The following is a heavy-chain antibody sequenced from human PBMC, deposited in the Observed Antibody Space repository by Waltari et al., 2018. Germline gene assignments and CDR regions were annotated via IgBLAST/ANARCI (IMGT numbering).Heavy chain of an antibody. CDR3: ARDLTIFGVVIISDYYYYGMDV. Sequence: QVQLVQSGAEVKKPGASVKVSCKASGYTFTGYYMHWVRQAPGQGLEWMGRINPNSGGTNYAQKFQGRVTMTRDTSISTAYMELSRLRSDDTAVYYCARDLTIFGVVIISDYYYYGMDVWGQGTTVTVSS. D-gene: IGHD3-3*01. CDR2: INPNSGGT. V-gene: IGHV1-2*06. CDR1: GYTFTGYY. J-gene: IGHJ6*02.